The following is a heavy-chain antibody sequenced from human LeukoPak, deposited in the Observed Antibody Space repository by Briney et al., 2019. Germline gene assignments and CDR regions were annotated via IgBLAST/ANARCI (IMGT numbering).Heavy chain of an antibody. J-gene: IGHJ4*02. V-gene: IGHV3-21*01. D-gene: IGHD3-10*01. Sequence: GGSLRLSCAASGFTFSSYSMNWVRQAPGKGLEWVSSISSSSSYIYYADSVKGRFTISRDNAKNSLYLQMNSLRAEDTAVYYCARALPRTMVRGLLDYWGQGTLVTVSS. CDR2: ISSSSSYI. CDR1: GFTFSSYS. CDR3: ARALPRTMVRGLLDY.